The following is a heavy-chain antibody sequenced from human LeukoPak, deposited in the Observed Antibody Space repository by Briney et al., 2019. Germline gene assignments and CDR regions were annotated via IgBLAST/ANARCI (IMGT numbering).Heavy chain of an antibody. V-gene: IGHV3-23*01. J-gene: IGHJ4*02. CDR3: AKDSQWILFDG. Sequence: GGSLRLSCAASGFTFSSYAMSWVPPAPGKGLEWVSGIGGSGTRTYYAHSVKGRFTISRDNSKNTLYLQMNSLRDEDTAVYYCAKDSQWILFDGWGQGTLVTVSS. D-gene: IGHD2-2*03. CDR2: IGGSGTRT. CDR1: GFTFSSYA.